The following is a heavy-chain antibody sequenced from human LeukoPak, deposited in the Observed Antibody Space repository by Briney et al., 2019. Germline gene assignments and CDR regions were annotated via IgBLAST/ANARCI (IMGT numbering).Heavy chain of an antibody. CDR3: ARSGYSYGVYYYYYMDV. Sequence: GGSLRLSCAASGFTFSSYGMHWVRQAPGKGLEWVAFIRYDGSNKYYADSVKGRFTIFRDNSKNTLYLQMNSLRAEDTAVYYCARSGYSYGVYYYYYMDVWGKGTTVTVSS. D-gene: IGHD5-18*01. V-gene: IGHV3-30*02. J-gene: IGHJ6*03. CDR1: GFTFSSYG. CDR2: IRYDGSNK.